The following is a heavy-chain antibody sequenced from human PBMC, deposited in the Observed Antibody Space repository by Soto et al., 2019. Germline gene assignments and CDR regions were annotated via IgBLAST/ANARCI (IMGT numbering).Heavy chain of an antibody. CDR2: IIPIFGTA. CDR3: ARDRGVGATWAGMDV. D-gene: IGHD1-26*01. CDR1: GGTFSSYA. J-gene: IGHJ6*02. V-gene: IGHV1-69*13. Sequence: GASVKVSCKASGGTFSSYAISWVRQAPGQGLEWMGGIIPIFGTANYAQKFQGRVTITADESTSTAYMELSSLRSEDTAVYYCARDRGVGATWAGMDVWGQGTTVTVSS.